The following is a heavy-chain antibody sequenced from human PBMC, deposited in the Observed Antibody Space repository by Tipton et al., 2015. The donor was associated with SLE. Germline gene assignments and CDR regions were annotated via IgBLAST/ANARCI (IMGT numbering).Heavy chain of an antibody. Sequence: QSGAEVKKPGASVKVSCKASGYTFTSYYMHWVRQAPGQGLEWMGIINPSGGSTSYAQKFQGRVTMTRDTSTSTVYMELSSLRSEDTAVYYCARATGGFGELRWYGMDVWGQGTTVTVSS. V-gene: IGHV1-46*01. CDR1: GYTFTSYY. CDR2: INPSGGST. CDR3: ARATGGFGELRWYGMDV. D-gene: IGHD3-10*01. J-gene: IGHJ6*02.